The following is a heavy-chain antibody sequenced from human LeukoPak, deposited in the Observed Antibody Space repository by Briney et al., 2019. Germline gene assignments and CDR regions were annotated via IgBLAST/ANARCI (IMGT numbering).Heavy chain of an antibody. Sequence: GGSLRLSCAASGFTFSRYSMNWVRQAPGKGLEWVSYISSSGDGTTVYYADSVKGRFTISRDNAKNSVYLEMNGLRAEDTAVYYCARDRAVPAAPAAYWGQGTLVTVSS. CDR2: ISSSGDGTTV. J-gene: IGHJ4*02. CDR3: ARDRAVPAAPAAY. CDR1: GFTFSRYS. D-gene: IGHD2-2*01. V-gene: IGHV3-48*01.